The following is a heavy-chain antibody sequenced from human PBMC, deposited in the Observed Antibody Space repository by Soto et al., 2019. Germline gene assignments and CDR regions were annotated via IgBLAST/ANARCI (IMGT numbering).Heavy chain of an antibody. V-gene: IGHV4-59*08. Sequence: QVQLQESGPGLVKPSETLSLTCTVSGGSISGYYWNWIRQPPGKGLEYIGNIYYTGSTNYNPSLRSRVTISVDTSKNHFSLTLTSVTAADTAVYFCARWTPCGAACHYLDYWGQGTLVTVSS. J-gene: IGHJ4*02. CDR2: IYYTGST. CDR3: ARWTPCGAACHYLDY. CDR1: GGSISGYY. D-gene: IGHD2-21*02.